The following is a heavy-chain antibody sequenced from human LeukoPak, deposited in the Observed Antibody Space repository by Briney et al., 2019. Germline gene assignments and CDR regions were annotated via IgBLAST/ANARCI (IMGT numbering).Heavy chain of an antibody. D-gene: IGHD2-15*01. CDR3: ARGGGHYYYYMDV. CDR2: IYTSGST. CDR1: GGSFSGYY. J-gene: IGHJ6*03. Sequence: SETLSLTCAVYGGSFSGYYWSWIRQPAGKGLEWIGRIYTSGSTNYNPSLKSRVTMSVDTSKNQFSLKLSSVTAADTAVYYCARGGGHYYYYMDVWGKGTTVTISS. V-gene: IGHV4-59*10.